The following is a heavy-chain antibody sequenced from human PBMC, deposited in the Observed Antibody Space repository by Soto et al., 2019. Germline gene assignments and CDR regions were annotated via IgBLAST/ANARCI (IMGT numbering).Heavy chain of an antibody. J-gene: IGHJ4*02. Sequence: QITLKESGPTLVKPTQTLTLTCTFSGFSLSTSGVGVGWIRQPPGKALEWLALIYWDDDKRYSPSLKSRLTPTKDTSKNQVVHTMTNMYPVHTATYYCAHRPSYCSGGSCYPGFDYWGQGTLVTVYS. V-gene: IGHV2-5*02. CDR1: GFSLSTSGVG. CDR2: IYWDDDK. D-gene: IGHD2-15*01. CDR3: AHRPSYCSGGSCYPGFDY.